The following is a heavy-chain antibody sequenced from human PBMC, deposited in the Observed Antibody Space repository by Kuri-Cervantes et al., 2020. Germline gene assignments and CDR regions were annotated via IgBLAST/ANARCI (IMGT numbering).Heavy chain of an antibody. J-gene: IGHJ4*02. D-gene: IGHD1-26*01. V-gene: IGHV1-46*01. CDR3: ARAGTVGPTTGYFDY. CDR1: GYTFTGYY. CDR2: INFSGGST. Sequence: ASVKVSCKASGYTFTGYYMHWVRQAPGQGLEWMGIINFSGGSTSYAQKFQGRVTMTRDTSTSTVYMELSSLRSEDTAVYYCARAGTVGPTTGYFDYWGQGTLVTVSS.